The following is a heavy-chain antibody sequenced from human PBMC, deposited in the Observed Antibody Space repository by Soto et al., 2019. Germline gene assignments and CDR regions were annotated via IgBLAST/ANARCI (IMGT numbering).Heavy chain of an antibody. J-gene: IGHJ3*02. CDR1: GYTLTELS. CDR2: FDPEDGET. Sequence: ASVKVSCKVSGYTLTELSMHWVRQAPGKGLEWMGGFDPEDGETIYAQKFQGRVTITKDTSTGTAYMELSSLRSEDTAVYYCARDWVIEYSSSAGAFDIWGQGTMVTVSS. V-gene: IGHV1-24*01. D-gene: IGHD6-6*01. CDR3: ARDWVIEYSSSAGAFDI.